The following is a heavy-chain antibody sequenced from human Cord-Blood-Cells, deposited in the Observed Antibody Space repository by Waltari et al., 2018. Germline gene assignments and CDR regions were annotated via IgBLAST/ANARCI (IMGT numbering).Heavy chain of an antibody. V-gene: IGHV4-34*01. CDR2: INNSGST. D-gene: IGHD6-13*01. Sequence: QVQLPHCGACLLKPSEPLSLTCAVYGGSFSGYYWSWIRPPPGKGLEWIGEINNSGSTNYNPSLKSRVTISVDTSKNQCSLKLSSVTAADTAVYYCATAFPGIAAAGTEYFQHWGQGTLVTVSS. J-gene: IGHJ1*01. CDR1: GGSFSGYY. CDR3: ATAFPGIAAAGTEYFQH.